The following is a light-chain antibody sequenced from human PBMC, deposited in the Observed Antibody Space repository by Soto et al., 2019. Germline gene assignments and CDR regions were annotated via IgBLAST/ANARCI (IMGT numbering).Light chain of an antibody. CDR1: SSDVGSYSF. J-gene: IGLJ2*01. V-gene: IGLV2-14*01. Sequence: QSALTQPRSVSGSPGQSVTISCTGTSSDVGSYSFVSWYQQHPGKAPKLMIYEVSNRPSGVSNRFSGSKSGNTASLTISGLQAEDEADYYCSSYTSSSTVVFGGGTKLTVL. CDR2: EVS. CDR3: SSYTSSSTVV.